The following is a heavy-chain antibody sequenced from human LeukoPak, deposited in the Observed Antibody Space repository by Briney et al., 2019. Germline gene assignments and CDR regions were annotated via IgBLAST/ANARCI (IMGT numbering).Heavy chain of an antibody. CDR2: ISGSGGGR. CDR1: GFTFSSYA. V-gene: IGHV3-23*01. CDR3: AKVMLRGDYGPPYWYFDL. J-gene: IGHJ2*01. Sequence: GGSLRLSCAASGFTFSSYAMSWVRQAQGKGLEWVSGISGSGGGRNYADSLKRRFTILRDNSMNTLYLHMNSPRAEETAIYYCAKVMLRGDYGPPYWYFDLWGRGTLVTVSS. D-gene: IGHD3-16*01.